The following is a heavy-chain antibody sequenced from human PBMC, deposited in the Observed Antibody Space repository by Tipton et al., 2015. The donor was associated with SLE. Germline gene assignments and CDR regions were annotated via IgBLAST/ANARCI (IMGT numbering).Heavy chain of an antibody. D-gene: IGHD3-22*01. Sequence: TLSLTCSVSGGSVRSNYWIWIRQPPGKGLEWIGYISYGGGTNYNPSLKSRVTMSVDTAKNQFSLKLSSVTAADTAVYYCARDSSGGYNWFDPWGQGTLVTVSS. CDR1: GGSVRSNY. CDR2: ISYGGGT. J-gene: IGHJ5*02. V-gene: IGHV4-59*02. CDR3: ARDSSGGYNWFDP.